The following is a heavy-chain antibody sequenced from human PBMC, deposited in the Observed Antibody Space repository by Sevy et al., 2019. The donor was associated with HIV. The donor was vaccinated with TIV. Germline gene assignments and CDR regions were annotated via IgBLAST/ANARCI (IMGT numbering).Heavy chain of an antibody. D-gene: IGHD6-13*01. Sequence: GSLRLSCAASGFTFSSYAMSWVRQAPGKGLEWVSAISGSGGSTYYADSVKGRFTISRDNSKNTLYLQMNSLRDEDTAVYYCAKDRVAAVYYYYMDVWGKGTTVTVSS. CDR1: GFTFSSYA. V-gene: IGHV3-23*01. CDR3: AKDRVAAVYYYYMDV. J-gene: IGHJ6*03. CDR2: ISGSGGST.